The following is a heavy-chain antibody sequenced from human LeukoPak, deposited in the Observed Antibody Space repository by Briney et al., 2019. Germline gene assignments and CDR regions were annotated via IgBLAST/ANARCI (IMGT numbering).Heavy chain of an antibody. CDR2: IRSSSSYI. CDR1: GFAFSSYS. D-gene: IGHD6-13*01. Sequence: GGSLRLSCAASGFAFSSYSMNWVRQAPGKGLEWVSSIRSSSSYIYYADSVKGRFTISRDNAKNSLYLQMNSLRAEDTAVYYCARGCIAAAGSEVWDHAFDIWGQGTMVTVSS. CDR3: ARGCIAAAGSEVWDHAFDI. J-gene: IGHJ3*02. V-gene: IGHV3-21*01.